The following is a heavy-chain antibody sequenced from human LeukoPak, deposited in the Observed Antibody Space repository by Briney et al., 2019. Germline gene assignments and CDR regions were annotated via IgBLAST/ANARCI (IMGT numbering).Heavy chain of an antibody. CDR1: GGSFSGYY. V-gene: IGHV4-34*01. J-gene: IGHJ4*02. D-gene: IGHD3-22*01. CDR3: ASGSSGIATDY. CDR2: INHSGST. Sequence: PSETLSLTCAVYGGSFSGYYWSWIRQPPGKGLEWIGEINHSGSTNYNPSLKSRVTISVDTSKNQFSLKLSSVTAADTAVYYCASGSSGIATDYWGQGTLVTVSS.